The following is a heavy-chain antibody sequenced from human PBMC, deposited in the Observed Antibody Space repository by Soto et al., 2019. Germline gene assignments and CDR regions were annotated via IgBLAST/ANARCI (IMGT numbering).Heavy chain of an antibody. CDR2: ISAYNGNT. D-gene: IGHD3-3*01. V-gene: IGHV1-18*01. CDR1: GYTFTSYG. J-gene: IGHJ4*02. Sequence: ASVKVSCKASGYTFTSYGISWVRQAPGQGLEWMGWISAYNGNTNYAQKLQGRVTMTTDTSTSTAYMELRSLRSDDTAVYYCARGSRTTIFGVVTQSDFDYWGQGTLVTVSS. CDR3: ARGSRTTIFGVVTQSDFDY.